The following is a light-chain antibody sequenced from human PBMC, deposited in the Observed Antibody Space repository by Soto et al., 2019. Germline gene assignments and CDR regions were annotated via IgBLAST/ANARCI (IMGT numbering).Light chain of an antibody. CDR2: GAS. Sequence: PGERATLSCRASQSLSSGHVVWYQQKPGQAPRLLIYGASSRATGIPDRFSGSGSGTDFTLTISRLEPEDFAVYYCHHYASSTWTFGQGTKVEIK. V-gene: IGKV3-20*01. J-gene: IGKJ1*01. CDR1: QSLSSGH. CDR3: HHYASSTWT.